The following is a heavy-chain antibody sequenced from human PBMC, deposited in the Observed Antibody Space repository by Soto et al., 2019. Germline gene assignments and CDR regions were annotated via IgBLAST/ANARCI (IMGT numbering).Heavy chain of an antibody. CDR1: GFTFSDYY. CDR2: ISSSGSTI. J-gene: IGHJ6*02. Sequence: PGGSLRLSCAASGFTFSDYYMSRIRQAPGKGLEWVSYISSSGSTIYYADSVKGRFTISRDNAKNSLYLQMNSLRAEDTAVYYCASDAAAGNYYYGMDVWGQGTTVTVSS. CDR3: ASDAAAGNYYYGMDV. V-gene: IGHV3-11*01. D-gene: IGHD6-13*01.